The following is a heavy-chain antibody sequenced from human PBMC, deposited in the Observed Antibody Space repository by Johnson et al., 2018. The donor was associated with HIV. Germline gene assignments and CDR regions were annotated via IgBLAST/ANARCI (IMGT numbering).Heavy chain of an antibody. Sequence: VQLVESGGGLIQPGGSLRLSCAASGFTVSINYMSWVRQAPGKGLEWVANIKQDGSEKYYADSVKGRFTISRDNAKNTLYLQMNSLRAEDTAVYYCARGTPYGCNSWDFDIWGQGTMVTVSS. CDR2: IKQDGSEK. J-gene: IGHJ3*02. D-gene: IGHD4-23*01. V-gene: IGHV3-7*01. CDR3: ARGTPYGCNSWDFDI. CDR1: GFTVSINY.